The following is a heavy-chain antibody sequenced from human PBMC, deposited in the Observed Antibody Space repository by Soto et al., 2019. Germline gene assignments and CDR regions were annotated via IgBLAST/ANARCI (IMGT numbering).Heavy chain of an antibody. CDR1: GFNFSAYG. D-gene: IGHD2-15*01. Sequence: QVQLVESGGGVVQPGRSLRLSCAASGFNFSAYGMHWVRQAPGTGLELVALLSFDASKKYYADSVKGRFTISRDTSRNTLYLQMNSLRVEDTAVYYCRVVVADWGQGTRVTVSS. CDR2: LSFDASKK. J-gene: IGHJ4*02. CDR3: RVVVAD. V-gene: IGHV3-30*03.